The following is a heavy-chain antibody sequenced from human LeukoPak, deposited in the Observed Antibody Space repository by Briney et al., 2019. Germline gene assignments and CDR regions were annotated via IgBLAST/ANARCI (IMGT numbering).Heavy chain of an antibody. Sequence: PGGSLRLSCAASEFTFSSYTMHWVRQAPGKGLEWVAVISYDGSDKYYADSVKGRFTISSDNSKNTLFLQMNSLRVEDTAVYYCAKDRSGYGSSYDFDYWGQGTLVTVSS. CDR1: EFTFSSYT. J-gene: IGHJ4*02. V-gene: IGHV3-30*04. CDR2: ISYDGSDK. D-gene: IGHD6-13*01. CDR3: AKDRSGYGSSYDFDY.